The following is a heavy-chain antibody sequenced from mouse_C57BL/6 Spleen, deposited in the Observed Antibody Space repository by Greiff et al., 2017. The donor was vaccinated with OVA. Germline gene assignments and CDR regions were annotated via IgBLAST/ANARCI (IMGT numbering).Heavy chain of an antibody. D-gene: IGHD2-2*01. CDR1: GYTFTSYG. CDR2: IYPRSGNT. J-gene: IGHJ2*01. V-gene: IGHV1-81*01. Sequence: QVHVKQSGAELARPGASVKLSCKASGYTFTSYGISWVKQRTGQGLEWIGEIYPRSGNTYYNEKFKGKATLTADKSSSTAYMELRSLTSEDSAVYFCARSGVTALFDYWGQGTTLTVSS. CDR3: ARSGVTALFDY.